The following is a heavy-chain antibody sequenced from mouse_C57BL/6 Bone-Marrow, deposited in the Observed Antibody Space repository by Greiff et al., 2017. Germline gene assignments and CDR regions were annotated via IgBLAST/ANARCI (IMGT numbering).Heavy chain of an antibody. Sequence: QVQLQQSGAELVRPGTSVKVSCKASGYAFTNYLIEWVKQRPGQGLEWIGVINPGSGGTNYNEKFKGKATLTADQSSSTAYMQLSSLTSEDSAVYFCARMEGLLRFAYWGQGTLVTVSA. CDR1: GYAFTNYL. J-gene: IGHJ3*01. CDR2: INPGSGGT. D-gene: IGHD2-3*01. V-gene: IGHV1-54*01. CDR3: ARMEGLLRFAY.